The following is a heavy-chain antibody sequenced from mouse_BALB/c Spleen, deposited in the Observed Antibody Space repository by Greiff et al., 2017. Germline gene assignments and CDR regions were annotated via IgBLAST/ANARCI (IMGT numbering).Heavy chain of an antibody. CDR1: GFTINDYY. CDR2: IDPENGDT. V-gene: IGHV14-4*02. J-gene: IGHJ4*01. Sequence: EVQLQQSGAELVRSGASVKLSCTASGFTINDYYMHWVKQRPEQGLEWIGWIDPENGDTEYAPKFQGKATMTADTASNTAYLQLSSLTSEDTAVYYCNAGFRGAMDYWGQGTSVTVSS. CDR3: NAGFRGAMDY.